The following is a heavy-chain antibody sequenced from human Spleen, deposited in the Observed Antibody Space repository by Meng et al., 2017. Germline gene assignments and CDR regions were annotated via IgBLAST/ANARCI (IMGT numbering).Heavy chain of an antibody. J-gene: IGHJ5*02. CDR3: ARERYDSRNYAFDP. Sequence: GESLKISCSASGFSFSDYYMSWIRQAPGKGLEWVSYISSSGSTKFYADSVKGRFTISRDNAKNSLHLQMNSLRAEDTAVYYCARERYDSRNYAFDPWSQGTLVTVSS. D-gene: IGHD3-9*01. CDR1: GFSFSDYY. V-gene: IGHV3-11*01. CDR2: ISSSGSTK.